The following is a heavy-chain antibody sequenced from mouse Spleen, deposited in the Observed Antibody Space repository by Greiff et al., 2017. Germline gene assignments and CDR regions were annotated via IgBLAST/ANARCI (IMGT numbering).Heavy chain of an antibody. CDR2: INPSSGYT. CDR3: ARIGTDY. V-gene: IGHV1-4*01. J-gene: IGHJ2*01. D-gene: IGHD3-3*01. Sequence: VHLVESGAELARPGASVKMSCKASGYTFTSYTMHWVKQRPGQGLEWIGYINPSSGYTKYNQKFKDKATLTADKSSSTAYMQLSSLTSEDSAVYYCARIGTDYWGQGTTLTVSS. CDR1: GYTFTSYT.